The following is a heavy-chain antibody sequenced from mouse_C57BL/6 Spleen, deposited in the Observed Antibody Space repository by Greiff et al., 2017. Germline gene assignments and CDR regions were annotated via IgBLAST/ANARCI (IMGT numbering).Heavy chain of an antibody. V-gene: IGHV1-50*01. CDR3: ARAESY. CDR1: GYTFTSYW. CDR2: IDPSDSYT. Sequence: VQLKQPGAELVKPGASVKLSCKASGYTFTSYWMQWVKQRPGQGLEWIGEIDPSDSYTNYNQKFKGKATLTVDTSSSTAYMQLSSLTSEDSAVYYCARAESYWGQGTTLTVSS. J-gene: IGHJ2*01.